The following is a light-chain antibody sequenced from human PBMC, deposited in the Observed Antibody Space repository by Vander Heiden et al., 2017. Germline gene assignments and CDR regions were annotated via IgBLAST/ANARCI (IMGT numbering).Light chain of an antibody. J-gene: IGKJ2*01. CDR3: QQSDSTPHT. CDR2: DAS. CDR1: QSISSY. Sequence: DIQMTQSPSSLSASVGDRVTITCRASQSISSYLNWYQQKPGKAPKLLIYDASSLQSGVPSRFSGSGSGTDFTLTISRLQPEDFATYYCQQSDSTPHTFGQGTKMEIK. V-gene: IGKV1-39*01.